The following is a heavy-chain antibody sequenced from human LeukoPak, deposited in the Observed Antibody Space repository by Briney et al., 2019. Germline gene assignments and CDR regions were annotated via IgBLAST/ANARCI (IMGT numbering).Heavy chain of an antibody. J-gene: IGHJ4*02. Sequence: PSETLSLTCTVSSGSISDHYWSLIRQPPGKGLEWIGYIYYSGSTNYNPSLKSRVTISVDTSKNQFSLKLSSVTAADTAVYYCARTRSGWAIDYWGQGTLVTVSS. CDR2: IYYSGST. CDR3: ARTRSGWAIDY. CDR1: SGSISDHY. V-gene: IGHV4-59*11. D-gene: IGHD6-19*01.